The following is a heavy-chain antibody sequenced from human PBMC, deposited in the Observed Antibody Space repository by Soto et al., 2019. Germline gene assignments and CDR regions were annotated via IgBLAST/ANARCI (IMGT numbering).Heavy chain of an antibody. J-gene: IGHJ3*02. CDR2: INPNSGGT. D-gene: IGHD5-12*01. Sequence: QVQLVQSGAEVKKPGASVKVSCKASGYTFTGYYMHWVRQAPGQGLEWMGWINPNSGGTNYAQKFQGWVTMTRDASSSTAYMELSRLRSDDTAVYYCARVSGGYRGYGQGRYAFDIWGQGTMVTVSS. CDR3: ARVSGGYRGYGQGRYAFDI. V-gene: IGHV1-2*04. CDR1: GYTFTGYY.